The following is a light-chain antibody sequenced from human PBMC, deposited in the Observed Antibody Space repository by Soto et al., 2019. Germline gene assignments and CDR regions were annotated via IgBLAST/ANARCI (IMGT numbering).Light chain of an antibody. CDR1: SRDVGDYNY. CDR3: SSYASSSTLDV. J-gene: IGLJ1*01. Sequence: SALTQPASVSGAPGPSITISCTGTSRDVGDYNYVSWFQQHPGKAPKLMIYDVSNRPSGVSNRFSGSKSGNTASLTISGLQAEDEADYYCSSYASSSTLDVFGTGTKVTVL. CDR2: DVS. V-gene: IGLV2-14*03.